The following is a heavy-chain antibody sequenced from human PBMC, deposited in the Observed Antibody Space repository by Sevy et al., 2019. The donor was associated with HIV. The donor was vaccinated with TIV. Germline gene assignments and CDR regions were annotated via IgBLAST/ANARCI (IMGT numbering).Heavy chain of an antibody. V-gene: IGHV3-33*01. CDR1: GFTFSSYG. D-gene: IGHD4-17*01. Sequence: GGSLRLSCAASGFTFSSYGMHWVRQAPGKGLEWVAVIWYDGSNKYYADSVKGRFTISRDNSKNTLYLQMNSLRADDTAVYYCARESHGYGDYDRAFDIWGQRTMVTVSS. J-gene: IGHJ3*02. CDR2: IWYDGSNK. CDR3: ARESHGYGDYDRAFDI.